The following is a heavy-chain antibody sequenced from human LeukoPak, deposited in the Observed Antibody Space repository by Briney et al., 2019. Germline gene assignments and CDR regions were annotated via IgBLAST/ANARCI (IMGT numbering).Heavy chain of an antibody. CDR1: GGSVSGLY. CDR2: IHYTGTT. J-gene: IGHJ4*02. CDR3: AGREDFLDY. V-gene: IGHV4-59*08. Sequence: SETLSLTCTVSGGSVSGLYWSWIRQPPGKGLEWIGYIHYTGTTNYNPSLKSRVTISADTSKSQFSLKLSSVTAADTAVYYCAGREDFLDYGGQGTPVTVSS.